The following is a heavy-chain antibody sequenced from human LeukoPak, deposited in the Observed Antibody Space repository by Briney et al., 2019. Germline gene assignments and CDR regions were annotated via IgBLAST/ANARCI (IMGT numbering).Heavy chain of an antibody. CDR1: GGSISSYY. V-gene: IGHV4-59*01. Sequence: PSETLSLTCTVSGGSISSYYWSWMGQPPGKGLECSGYIYYSGSTNYNPSLKSLVTISVDTSKNQFSLKLSSVTAADTAVYYCAREKYYYDSSGYYQDYYYYMDVWGKGTTVTVSS. D-gene: IGHD3-22*01. J-gene: IGHJ6*03. CDR2: IYYSGST. CDR3: AREKYYYDSSGYYQDYYYYMDV.